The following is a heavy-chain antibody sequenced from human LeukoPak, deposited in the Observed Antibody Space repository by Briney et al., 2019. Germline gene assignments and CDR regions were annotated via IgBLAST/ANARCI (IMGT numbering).Heavy chain of an antibody. V-gene: IGHV3-30-3*01. CDR3: ARDRQQLVTYYAFDI. J-gene: IGHJ3*02. CDR1: GFTFSSYA. Sequence: GGSLRLSCAASGFTFSSYAMHWVRQAPGKGLEWVAVISYDGSNKYYADSVKGRFTISRDNSKNTLYLQMNSLRAEDTAVYYCARDRQQLVTYYAFDIWGQGTMVTVSS. D-gene: IGHD6-13*01. CDR2: ISYDGSNK.